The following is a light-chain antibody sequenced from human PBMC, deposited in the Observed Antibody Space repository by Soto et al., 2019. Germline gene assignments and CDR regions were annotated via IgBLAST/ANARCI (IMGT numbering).Light chain of an antibody. V-gene: IGLV2-8*01. Sequence: VLTQPPSASGSPGQSVTISCTGTSSDIGAYIYVSWYQQHPGKAPKLMISEVSRRPSGVPERFSGSKSGNTASLTVSGLQADDEAHYYCSSYAGSNNFVFGTGTKVTVL. CDR1: SSDIGAYIY. J-gene: IGLJ1*01. CDR3: SSYAGSNNFV. CDR2: EVS.